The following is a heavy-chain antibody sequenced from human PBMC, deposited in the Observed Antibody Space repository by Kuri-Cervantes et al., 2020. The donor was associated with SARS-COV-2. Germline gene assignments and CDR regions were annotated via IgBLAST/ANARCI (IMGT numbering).Heavy chain of an antibody. CDR3: AGDLNGGSDY. CDR1: GFTFSDYY. CDR2: ISSSSSYT. V-gene: IGHV3-11*05. J-gene: IGHJ4*02. D-gene: IGHD3-10*01. Sequence: GESLKISCAASGFTFSDYYMSWIRQAPGKGLEWVSYISSSSSYTNYADSVKGRFTISRDNAKNSLYLQMNSLRAEDTAVYYCAGDLNGGSDYWGQGTLVTVSS.